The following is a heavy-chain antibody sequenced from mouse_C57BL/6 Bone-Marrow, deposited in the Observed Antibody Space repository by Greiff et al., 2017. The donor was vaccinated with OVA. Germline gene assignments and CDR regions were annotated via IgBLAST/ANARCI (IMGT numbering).Heavy chain of an antibody. D-gene: IGHD1-1*01. V-gene: IGHV1-47*01. Sequence: VMLVESGAELVKPGASVKMSCKASGYTFTTYPIEWMKQNHGKSLEWIGNFHPYNDDTKYNEKFKGKATLTVEKSSSTVYLELSRLTSDDSAVYYCARLLTTVVGDYFDYWGQGTTLTVSS. CDR2: FHPYNDDT. CDR3: ARLLTTVVGDYFDY. CDR1: GYTFTTYP. J-gene: IGHJ2*01.